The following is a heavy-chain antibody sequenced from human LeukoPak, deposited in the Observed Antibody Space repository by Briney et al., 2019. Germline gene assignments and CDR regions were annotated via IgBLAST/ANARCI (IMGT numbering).Heavy chain of an antibody. D-gene: IGHD6-19*01. CDR2: ISSSSSYI. CDR1: GFTFSSYS. V-gene: IGHV3-21*01. J-gene: IGHJ6*02. Sequence: PGGSLRLSCAASGFTFSSYSMNWVRQAPGKGLEWVSSISSSSSYIYYADSVKGRFTISRDNAKNSLYLQMNSLRAEDTAVYYCAKDRLSSGWWDYYYYGMDVWGQGTTVTVSS. CDR3: AKDRLSSGWWDYYYYGMDV.